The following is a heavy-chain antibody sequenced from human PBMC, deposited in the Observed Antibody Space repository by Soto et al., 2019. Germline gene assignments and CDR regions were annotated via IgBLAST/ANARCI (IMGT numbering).Heavy chain of an antibody. D-gene: IGHD5-18*01. J-gene: IGHJ4*02. Sequence: GGSLRLSCAASGFIFSRYWMHWVRQAPGKGLVWVSRISYDESTTDYADSVKGRFTISRDSAKNTLYLQMNSLRAEDTAVYFCARGGANTAMAHDYWGQGTLVTVS. CDR1: GFIFSRYW. V-gene: IGHV3-74*01. CDR2: ISYDESTT. CDR3: ARGGANTAMAHDY.